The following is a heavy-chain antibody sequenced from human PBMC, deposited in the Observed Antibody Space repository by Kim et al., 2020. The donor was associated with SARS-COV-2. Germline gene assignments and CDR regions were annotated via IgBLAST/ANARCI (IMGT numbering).Heavy chain of an antibody. CDR1: GGSLSSSNYY. V-gene: IGHV4-39*02. Sequence: SETLSLTCSVAGGSLSSSNYYWGWIRQPPGKGLDWVGSMSSSGTTYYNPSLQSRVAISVDMSKKQFSLRLRSVTAADTAVYYCAREVVTSILKFDSWGRGTLVTVSS. D-gene: IGHD2-21*02. CDR3: AREVVTSILKFDS. CDR2: MSSSGTT. J-gene: IGHJ4*02.